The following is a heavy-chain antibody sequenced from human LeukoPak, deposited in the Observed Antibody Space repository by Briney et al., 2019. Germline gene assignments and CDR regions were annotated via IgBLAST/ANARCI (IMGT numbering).Heavy chain of an antibody. CDR1: GGSISSSSYY. CDR3: ARAPFAPGYCSSTSCLRSLDY. V-gene: IGHV4-39*07. J-gene: IGHJ4*02. D-gene: IGHD2-2*03. CDR2: IYYSGST. Sequence: SETLSLTCTVSGGSISSSSYYWGWIRQPPGKGLEWIGSIYYSGSTYYNPSLKSRVTISVDTSKNQFSLKLSSVTAADTAVYYCARAPFAPGYCSSTSCLRSLDYWGQGTLVTVSS.